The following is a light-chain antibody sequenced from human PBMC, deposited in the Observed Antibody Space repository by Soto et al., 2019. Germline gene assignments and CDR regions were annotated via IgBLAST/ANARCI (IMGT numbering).Light chain of an antibody. CDR1: RTIRDW. J-gene: IGKJ2*01. CDR2: RAS. Sequence: DIQMTQSPSTLSASLGDRVTITCRASRTIRDWLAWYQQRPGKAPKLLIYRASRLESGVPSRFSGSGSGTEFTLTISGLQPDDFASYYCQQYNTFSFTFGQGTKLEIK. V-gene: IGKV1-5*03. CDR3: QQYNTFSFT.